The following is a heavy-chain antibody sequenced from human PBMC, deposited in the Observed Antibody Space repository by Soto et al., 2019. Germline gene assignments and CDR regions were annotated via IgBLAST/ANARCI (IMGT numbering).Heavy chain of an antibody. Sequence: GGSLRLSCAASGFTFSGYIMNWVRQAPGKGLEWVSSISSRSNYMYYADSVKGRFTISRDNAKNSLYLQMNSLRAEDTAVYYCARANYDSSGLYYFDSWGQGTLVTVSS. CDR1: GFTFSGYI. V-gene: IGHV3-21*01. CDR2: ISSRSNYM. D-gene: IGHD3-22*01. CDR3: ARANYDSSGLYYFDS. J-gene: IGHJ4*02.